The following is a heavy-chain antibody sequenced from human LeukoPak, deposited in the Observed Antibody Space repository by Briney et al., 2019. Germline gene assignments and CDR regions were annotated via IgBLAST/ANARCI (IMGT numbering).Heavy chain of an antibody. CDR1: GFTFSRFP. CDR3: ARDLLSFGGVISGGYYFDY. CDR2: ISYDGSNK. V-gene: IGHV3-30-3*01. J-gene: IGHJ4*02. D-gene: IGHD3-16*02. Sequence: PGRSLRLSCAASGFTFSRFPMHWVRQAPGKGLEWVAVISYDGSNKYYADSVKGRFTISRDNSKNTLYLQMNSLRAEDTAVYYCARDLLSFGGVISGGYYFDYWGQGTLVTVSS.